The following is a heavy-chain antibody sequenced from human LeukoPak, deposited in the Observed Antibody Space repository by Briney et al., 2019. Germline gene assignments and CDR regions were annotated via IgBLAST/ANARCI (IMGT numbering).Heavy chain of an antibody. CDR1: GVSISSADYS. CDR2: IYYSGST. V-gene: IGHV4-30-4*01. J-gene: IGHJ4*02. CDR3: AREAPIRLLWFGELLSN. D-gene: IGHD3-10*01. Sequence: SETLSLTCTVSGVSISSADYSWSWIRQPPGMGLQWIGYIYYSGSTYYNPSLKSRVTISIDTSKNQFSLKLSSVTAADTAVYYCAREAPIRLLWFGELLSNWGQGTLVTVSS.